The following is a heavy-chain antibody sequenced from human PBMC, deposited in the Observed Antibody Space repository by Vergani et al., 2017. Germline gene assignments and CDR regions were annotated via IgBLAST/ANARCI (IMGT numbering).Heavy chain of an antibody. V-gene: IGHV1-18*01. CDR1: GDTFSSYG. Sequence: QVQLVQSGAEVKKPGASVKVSCKASGDTFSSYGISWVRQAPGQGLEWMGWISPYNGHTEYAQRLQGRVTMTTDTSTSTAYMELRSLRSDDTAVYSCAREKGTGDLDYWGQGTLVTVSS. J-gene: IGHJ4*02. CDR2: ISPYNGHT. D-gene: IGHD7-27*01. CDR3: AREKGTGDLDY.